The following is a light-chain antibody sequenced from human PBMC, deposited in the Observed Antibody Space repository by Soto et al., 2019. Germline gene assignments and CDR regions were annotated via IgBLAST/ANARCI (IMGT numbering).Light chain of an antibody. Sequence: NVLTLNHRNLFLSPGERATPSCRASQSVSSTYLAWYQQKPGQAPRLLIYGASSRATGIPDRFSGSGSGTDFTLTISRLEPEDFAVYYCQQYGSFSTTFGQGTRLEN. CDR3: QQYGSFSTT. CDR2: GAS. V-gene: IGKV3-20*01. CDR1: QSVSSTY. J-gene: IGKJ5*01.